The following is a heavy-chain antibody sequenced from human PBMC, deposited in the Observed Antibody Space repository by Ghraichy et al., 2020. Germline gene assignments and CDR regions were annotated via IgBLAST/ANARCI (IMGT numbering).Heavy chain of an antibody. D-gene: IGHD6-19*01. CDR1: GLSLTTSGMS. CDR3: ARESLAVAGPGAFDL. J-gene: IGHJ4*02. Sequence: SGPTLVKPTQTLTLTCSFAGLSLTTSGMSVSWIRKPPVQTLEWLARSDWDDDKLYSTSLKTRLTISKDTSKNQVVLTLTNMDPVDTATYFCARESLAVAGPGAFDLWGQGSLVAVSS. V-gene: IGHV2-70*17. CDR2: SDWDDDK.